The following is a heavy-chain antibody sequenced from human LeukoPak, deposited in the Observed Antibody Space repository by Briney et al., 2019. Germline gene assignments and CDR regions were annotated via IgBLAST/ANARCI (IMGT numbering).Heavy chain of an antibody. CDR3: ARDRAAGGLGYNWFDP. CDR1: GGSLSSYY. Sequence: PSETLSLTCSVSGGSLSSYYWSWIRQSPGKQLEWIGDIHDSGSTNYNPSLNSRVTIFMDTSKNQFSLRLSSVTAADTAVYYCARDRAAGGLGYNWFDPWGQGVLVTVSS. D-gene: IGHD6-19*01. J-gene: IGHJ5*02. CDR2: IHDSGST. V-gene: IGHV4-59*01.